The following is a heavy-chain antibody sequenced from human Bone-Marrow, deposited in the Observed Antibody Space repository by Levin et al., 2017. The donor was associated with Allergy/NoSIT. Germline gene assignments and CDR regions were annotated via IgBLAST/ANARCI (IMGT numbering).Heavy chain of an antibody. V-gene: IGHV3-13*01. D-gene: IGHD3-3*01. CDR1: GFTFSSCD. J-gene: IGHJ6*02. CDR3: ARVKRDYDFWSSFKGALYAMDV. CDR2: IGTAGDT. Sequence: QAGGSLRLSCAASGFTFSSCDMHWVRQVTGKGLEWVAAIGTAGDTYYPDSVKGRFTISREDARNSLFLQMHSLRAGDTAVYYCARVKRDYDFWSSFKGALYAMDVWGQGTTVIVSS.